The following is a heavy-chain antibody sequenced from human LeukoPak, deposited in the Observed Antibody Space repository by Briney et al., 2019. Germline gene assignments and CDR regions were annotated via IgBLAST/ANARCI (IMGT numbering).Heavy chain of an antibody. Sequence: PGGSLRLSCAASGFTFSSFGMHWVRQAPGKGLEWVAVIRYDGTKEYYVDSVKGRFTISRDNAKNTLYLQMNSQRAEDTAVYYCASGLQRPTYDFLTRYFLDYWGQGSLVTVSS. CDR1: GFTFSSFG. D-gene: IGHD3-9*01. J-gene: IGHJ4*02. CDR3: ASGLQRPTYDFLTRYFLDY. V-gene: IGHV3-33*01. CDR2: IRYDGTKE.